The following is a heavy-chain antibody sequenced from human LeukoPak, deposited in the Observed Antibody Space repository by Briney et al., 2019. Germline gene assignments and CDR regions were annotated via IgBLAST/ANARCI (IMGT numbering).Heavy chain of an antibody. CDR2: IYTSGST. D-gene: IGHD6-19*01. Sequence: SETLSLTCTVSGGSISSYYWSWIWQPAGKGLEWIGRIYTSGSTNYNPSLKSRVTMSVDTSKNQFSLKLSSVTAADTAVYYCARELPYSSGWQSDYWGQGTLVTVSS. CDR3: ARELPYSSGWQSDY. V-gene: IGHV4-4*07. CDR1: GGSISSYY. J-gene: IGHJ4*02.